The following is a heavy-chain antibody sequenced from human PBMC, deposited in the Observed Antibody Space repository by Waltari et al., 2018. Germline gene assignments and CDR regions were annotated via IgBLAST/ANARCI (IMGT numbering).Heavy chain of an antibody. J-gene: IGHJ3*02. D-gene: IGHD1-26*01. Sequence: EVQLVESGGGLVQPGGSLRLSCAASGFTFSRYTMNWVRPAPGKGLEWVSYISSSSTIYYADSVKGRFTISRDNAKNSLYLQMNSLRAEDTAVYYCARDTSGSYRDAFDIWGQGTMVTVSS. CDR3: ARDTSGSYRDAFDI. CDR1: GFTFSRYT. V-gene: IGHV3-48*04. CDR2: ISSSSTI.